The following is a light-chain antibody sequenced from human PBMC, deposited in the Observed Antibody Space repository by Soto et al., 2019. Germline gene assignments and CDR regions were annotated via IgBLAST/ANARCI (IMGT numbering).Light chain of an antibody. J-gene: IGKJ1*01. CDR3: LKYNKWPGT. Sequence: EIVMTQSPATLSVSPGESATLSCRASQSVSSDVAWYQEKPGQSPRIIIYGAATRAINIPAKFSGSGSGTELTLTISRLQSEDFAVYYCLKYNKWPGTFGQGTKVDIK. V-gene: IGKV3-15*01. CDR1: QSVSSD. CDR2: GAA.